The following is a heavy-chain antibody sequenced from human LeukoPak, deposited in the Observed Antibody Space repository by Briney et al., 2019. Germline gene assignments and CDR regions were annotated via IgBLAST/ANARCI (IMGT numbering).Heavy chain of an antibody. CDR1: GYSISSGYY. J-gene: IGHJ4*02. Sequence: SETLSLTCTVSGYSISSGYYWGWIRQPPGKGLEWIGSIYHSGSTYYNPSLKSRVTISVDTSKNQFSLKLSSVTAADTAVYYCAGTMVRGVIGGAFDYWGQGTLVTVSS. CDR3: AGTMVRGVIGGAFDY. V-gene: IGHV4-38-2*02. CDR2: IYHSGST. D-gene: IGHD3-10*01.